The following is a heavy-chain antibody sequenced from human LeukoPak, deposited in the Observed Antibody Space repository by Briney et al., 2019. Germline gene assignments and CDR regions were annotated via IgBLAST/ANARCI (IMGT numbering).Heavy chain of an antibody. CDR3: AREREYSYVFDY. D-gene: IGHD5-18*01. CDR1: GGTFSSYA. V-gene: IGHV1-69*13. J-gene: IGHJ4*02. Sequence: SVKVSCKASGGTFSSYAISWVRQAPGQGLEWMGGIIPIFGTANYAQKFQGRVTITADESTSTAYMELSSLRSEDTAVYYCAREREYSYVFDYWGQGTLVTVSS. CDR2: IIPIFGTA.